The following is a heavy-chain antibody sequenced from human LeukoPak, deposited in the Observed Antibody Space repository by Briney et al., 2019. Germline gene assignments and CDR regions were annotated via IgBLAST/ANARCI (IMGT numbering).Heavy chain of an antibody. Sequence: SGFSTSYPDSVKGPFTISIDNSKNTLYLQINSLRAEDTAVYYCAKVPTYYYDSSGYYFDYWGQGTLVTVSS. J-gene: IGHJ4*02. D-gene: IGHD3-22*01. V-gene: IGHV3-23*01. CDR3: AKVPTYYYDSSGYYFDY. CDR2: SGFST.